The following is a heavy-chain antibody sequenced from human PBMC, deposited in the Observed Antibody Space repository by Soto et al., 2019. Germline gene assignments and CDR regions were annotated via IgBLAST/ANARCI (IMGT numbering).Heavy chain of an antibody. CDR2: ITSDTKTI. Sequence: EVQLVESGGGLVQPGGSLRLSCVASGFRFSINSMNWVRQAPGKGLEWSAYITSDTKTIKYADSVKGRFTISRDNDKNLVYLQMNSLRAEDTAVYYCARSVEGHFDDWGQGTVVTVSA. CDR3: ARSVEGHFDD. J-gene: IGHJ4*02. CDR1: GFRFSINS. V-gene: IGHV3-48*01. D-gene: IGHD6-19*01.